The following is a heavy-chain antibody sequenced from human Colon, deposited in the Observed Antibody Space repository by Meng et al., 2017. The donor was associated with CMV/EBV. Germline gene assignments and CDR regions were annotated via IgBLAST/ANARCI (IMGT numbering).Heavy chain of an antibody. V-gene: IGHV4-4*07. CDR2: VYISGNT. J-gene: IGHJ4*02. CDR1: GASITSYY. D-gene: IGHD3-10*01. CDR3: ARDSNLSGLAY. Sequence: QVQLLESGPGLVKPSETLSLTCTVSGASITSYYWSWIWQPAGKGLEWIGRVYISGNTNYNPSLKSRVTMSIDTSKNQLSLNIRSVTAADTAVYYCARDSNLSGLAYWGQGTLVTVSS.